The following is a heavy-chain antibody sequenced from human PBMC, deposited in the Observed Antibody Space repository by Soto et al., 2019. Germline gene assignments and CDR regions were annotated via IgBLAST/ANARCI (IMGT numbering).Heavy chain of an antibody. D-gene: IGHD3-3*01. CDR3: AKKEIYDFWSGYYTAFDY. V-gene: IGHV3-23*01. CDR1: GFTFSSYA. Sequence: PGGSLRLSCAASGFTFSSYAMSWVRQAPGKGLEWVSAISGSGGSTYYADSVKGRFTISRDNSKNTLYLQMNSLRAEDTAVYYCAKKEIYDFWSGYYTAFDYWGQGTLVTVSS. J-gene: IGHJ4*02. CDR2: ISGSGGST.